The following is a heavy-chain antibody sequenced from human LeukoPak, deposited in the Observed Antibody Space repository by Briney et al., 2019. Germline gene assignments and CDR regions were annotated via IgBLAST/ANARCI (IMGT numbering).Heavy chain of an antibody. CDR3: TRGSIAYYMDV. Sequence: PSETLSLTCTVSGGSISSYYWSWIRQPPGKGLEWIGNIYYSGSTNYNPSLKSRVTISVATYKNQFSLQLSSVTAADTAVYYCTRGSIAYYMDVWGKGTTVTISS. J-gene: IGHJ6*03. CDR2: IYYSGST. V-gene: IGHV4-59*01. D-gene: IGHD6-13*01. CDR1: GGSISSYY.